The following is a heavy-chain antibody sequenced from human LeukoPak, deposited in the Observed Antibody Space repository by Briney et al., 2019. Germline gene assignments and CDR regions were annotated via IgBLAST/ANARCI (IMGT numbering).Heavy chain of an antibody. V-gene: IGHV1-18*01. Sequence: ASVNVSCKASGYTFTSYGISWVRQAPGQGLEWMGWISAYNGNTNCAQKLQGRVTMTTDTSTSTAYMELRSLRSDDTAVYYCAREYRPPNWFDPWGQGTLVTVSS. CDR2: ISAYNGNT. J-gene: IGHJ5*02. CDR3: AREYRPPNWFDP. CDR1: GYTFTSYG. D-gene: IGHD1-1*01.